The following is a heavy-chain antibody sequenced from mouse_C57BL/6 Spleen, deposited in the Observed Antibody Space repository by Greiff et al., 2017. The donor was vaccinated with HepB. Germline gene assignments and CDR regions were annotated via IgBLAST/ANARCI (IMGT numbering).Heavy chain of an antibody. CDR1: GFTFSSYA. V-gene: IGHV5-9-1*02. D-gene: IGHD1-1*01. CDR2: ISSGGDYI. CDR3: TTAGGYYYGRGWYFDV. J-gene: IGHJ1*03. Sequence: EVMLVESGEGLVKPGGSLKLSCAASGFTFSSYAMSWVRQTPEKRLEWVAYISSGGDYIYYADTVKGRFTISRDNARNTLYLQMSSLKSEDTAMYYCTTAGGYYYGRGWYFDVWGTGTTVTVSS.